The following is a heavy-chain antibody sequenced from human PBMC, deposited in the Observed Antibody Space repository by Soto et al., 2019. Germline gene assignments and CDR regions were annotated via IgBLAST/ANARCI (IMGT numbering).Heavy chain of an antibody. D-gene: IGHD2-15*01. CDR2: MFYSGST. J-gene: IGHJ4*02. CDR3: GKVLVGATGHTDSDS. V-gene: IGHV4-31*03. Sequence: QVQLQESGPGLVKPSQTLSLTCTVSGASISSGRSYWSWIRQHPGKGLEWIGYMFYSGSTYYHPSLKSRVNISADTSKNQFSLRLTSVTPADTAVYYCGKVLVGATGHTDSDSWGPGTLVAVSS. CDR1: GASISSGRSY.